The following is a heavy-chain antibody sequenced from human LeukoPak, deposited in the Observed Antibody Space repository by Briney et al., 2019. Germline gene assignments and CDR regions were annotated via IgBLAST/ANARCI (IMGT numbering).Heavy chain of an antibody. D-gene: IGHD3-9*01. V-gene: IGHV4-39*01. CDR2: IYYSGST. Sequence: SETLSLTCTVSGGSISSSSYYWGWIRQPPGKGLEWIGSIYYSGSTYYNPSLKSRVMISVDTSKNQFSLKLSSVTAADTAVYYCARHDYDILTGYQINWFDPWGQGTLVTVSS. CDR3: ARHDYDILTGYQINWFDP. CDR1: GGSISSSSYY. J-gene: IGHJ5*02.